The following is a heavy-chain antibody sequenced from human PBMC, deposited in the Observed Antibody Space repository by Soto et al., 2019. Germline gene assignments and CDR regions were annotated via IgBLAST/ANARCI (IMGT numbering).Heavy chain of an antibody. CDR2: ISGSGDST. Sequence: PGGSLRLSCGASGFTFSSHAMTWVRQAPGKGLEWVSAISGSGDSTYYADSVKGRFTISRDNSKNTMFLQINSLRAEDTAVYYCAPGRGLVSHHYWGQGTLVTVSS. CDR1: GFTFSSHA. J-gene: IGHJ4*02. CDR3: APGRGLVSHHY. V-gene: IGHV3-23*01. D-gene: IGHD3-9*01.